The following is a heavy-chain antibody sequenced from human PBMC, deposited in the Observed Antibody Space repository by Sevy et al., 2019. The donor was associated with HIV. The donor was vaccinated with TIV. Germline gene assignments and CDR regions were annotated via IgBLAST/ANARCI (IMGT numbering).Heavy chain of an antibody. J-gene: IGHJ3*02. Sequence: GGSLKLSCAASGFTFSSYAMHWVRQAPGKGLEWVAVISYDGSNKYYADSVKGRFTISRDNSKNTLYLQMNSLRAEDTAVYYCARELYGSGFILPHDAFDIWGQGTMVTVSS. V-gene: IGHV3-30*04. CDR3: ARELYGSGFILPHDAFDI. CDR2: ISYDGSNK. D-gene: IGHD3-10*01. CDR1: GFTFSSYA.